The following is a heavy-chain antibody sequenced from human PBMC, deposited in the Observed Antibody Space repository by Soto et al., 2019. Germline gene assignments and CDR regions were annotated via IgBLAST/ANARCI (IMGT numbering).Heavy chain of an antibody. CDR2: ISAYNGNT. CDR1: GYTFTSYG. Sequence: ASVKVSCKASGYTFTSYGISWVRQAPGQGLEWMGWISAYNGNTNYAQKLQGRVTMTTDTSTSTAYMELRSLRSDDTAVYYCARVLIVATTGNTYYYYYYMDVWGKGTTVTVSS. J-gene: IGHJ6*03. V-gene: IGHV1-18*01. D-gene: IGHD5-12*01. CDR3: ARVLIVATTGNTYYYYYYMDV.